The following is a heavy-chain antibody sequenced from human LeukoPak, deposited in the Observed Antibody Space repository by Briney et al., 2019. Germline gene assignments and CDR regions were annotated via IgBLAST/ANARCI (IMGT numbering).Heavy chain of an antibody. Sequence: GGSLRFSCAASVFTVSSDYMSWVRQAPGKGLEWASVIYSGGSTYYADSVKGRFTISRDNSKNTLYLQMNSLRAEDTAVYYCARVWKQQLPYYYYYYMDVWGKGTTVTVSS. CDR1: VFTVSSDY. CDR3: ARVWKQQLPYYYYYYMDV. D-gene: IGHD6-13*01. CDR2: IYSGGST. V-gene: IGHV3-66*02. J-gene: IGHJ6*03.